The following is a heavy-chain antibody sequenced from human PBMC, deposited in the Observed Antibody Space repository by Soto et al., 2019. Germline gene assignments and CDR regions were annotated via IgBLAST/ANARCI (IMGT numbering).Heavy chain of an antibody. D-gene: IGHD2-2*01. CDR3: ARPLVGSTRGNSDY. CDR1: GYSFTSYW. Sequence: GESLKISCKTSGYSFTSYWIGWVRQMPGKGMEWMGNIYPYDSDTRYSPSFQGQLTISADTSITTAYLQWSGLRASDTAMYFCARPLVGSTRGNSDYWGQGTLATVST. J-gene: IGHJ4*01. CDR2: IYPYDSDT. V-gene: IGHV5-51*01.